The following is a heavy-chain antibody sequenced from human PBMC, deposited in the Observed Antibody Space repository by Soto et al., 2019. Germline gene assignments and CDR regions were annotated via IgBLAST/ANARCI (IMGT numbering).Heavy chain of an antibody. CDR2: IIPIFGTT. Sequence: QVHLVQSGAEVKKPGSSVKVSCTASGGTFGTYIISWVRQGPGQGLEWMGGIIPIFGTTTYAQQFQGRVTITADESSGTSYIYLSSLRSGDTALYYCTVRSMGDVDSWGQGTLVAVSS. V-gene: IGHV1-69*01. CDR1: GGTFGTYI. CDR3: TVRSMGDVDS. J-gene: IGHJ4*02. D-gene: IGHD1-26*01.